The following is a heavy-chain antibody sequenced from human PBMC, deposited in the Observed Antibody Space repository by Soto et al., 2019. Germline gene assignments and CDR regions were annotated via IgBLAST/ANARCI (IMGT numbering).Heavy chain of an antibody. CDR1: GGTFSSYA. D-gene: IGHD6-13*01. CDR3: AREAHRGYSSSWYGYYYYYGMDV. J-gene: IGHJ6*02. V-gene: IGHV1-69*13. CDR2: IIPIFGTA. Sequence: SVKVSCKASGGTFSSYAISWVRQAPGQGLEWMGGIIPIFGTANYAQKFQGRVTITADGSTSTAYMELSSLRSEDTAVYYCAREAHRGYSSSWYGYYYYYGMDVWGQGTTVTVSS.